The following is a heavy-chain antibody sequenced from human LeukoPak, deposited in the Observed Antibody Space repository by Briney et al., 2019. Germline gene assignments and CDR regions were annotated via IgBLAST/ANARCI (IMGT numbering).Heavy chain of an antibody. CDR3: AKFDNRIVGAASFNY. D-gene: IGHD1-26*01. CDR2: IRYDGSNK. J-gene: IGHJ4*02. Sequence: GGSLRLSCAASGFTFSSYGMHWVRQAPGKGLEWVAFIRYDGSNKYYADSVKGRFTISRDNSKNTLYLQMNSLRAEDTAVYYCAKFDNRIVGAASFNYWGQGTLVTVSS. V-gene: IGHV3-30*02. CDR1: GFTFSSYG.